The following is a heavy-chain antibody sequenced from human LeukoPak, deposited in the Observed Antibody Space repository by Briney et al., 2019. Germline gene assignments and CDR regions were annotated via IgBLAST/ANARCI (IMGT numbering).Heavy chain of an antibody. CDR2: ISAYNGNT. D-gene: IGHD3-22*01. J-gene: IGHJ4*02. Sequence: ASVKVSCKASGYTFTSYGISWVRQAPGQGLEWMGWISAYNGNTNYAQKFQGRVTITADKSTSTAYMELSSLRSEDTAVYYCGNDSSGYGYWGQGTLVTVSS. CDR3: GNDSSGYGY. CDR1: GYTFTSYG. V-gene: IGHV1-18*01.